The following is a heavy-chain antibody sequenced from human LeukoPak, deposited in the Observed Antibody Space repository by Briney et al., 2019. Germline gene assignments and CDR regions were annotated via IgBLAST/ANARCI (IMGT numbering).Heavy chain of an antibody. J-gene: IGHJ6*02. D-gene: IGHD1-26*01. V-gene: IGHV3-23*01. CDR1: GFTVNSNT. CDR3: AKDLRLARKKYSGILNGGMDV. CDR2: ISGSGGST. Sequence: GGSLRLSCAASGFTVNSNTMSWLRQAPGKGLEWVSAISGSGGSTYYADSVKGRFTISRDNSKNTLYLQMNSLRAEDTAVYYCAKDLRLARKKYSGILNGGMDVWGQGTTVTVSS.